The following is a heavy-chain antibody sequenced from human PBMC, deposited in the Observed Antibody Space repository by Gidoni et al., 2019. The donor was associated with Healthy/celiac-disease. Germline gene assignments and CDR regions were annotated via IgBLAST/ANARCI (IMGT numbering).Heavy chain of an antibody. D-gene: IGHD1-26*01. V-gene: IGHV3-11*06. J-gene: IGHJ4*02. CDR2: ISRSSSYT. CDR3: ARYAGFGSGSFPGDFDY. Sequence: QVQLVASGGVWIKHGGSLRLSCATSGFSFSDYYMIWIRKATGKGLEWVSYISRSSSYTNYADSVKGRFTISRDNAKNSLYLQMNSLRAEDTAVYYCARYAGFGSGSFPGDFDYWGQGTLVTVSS. CDR1: GFSFSDYY.